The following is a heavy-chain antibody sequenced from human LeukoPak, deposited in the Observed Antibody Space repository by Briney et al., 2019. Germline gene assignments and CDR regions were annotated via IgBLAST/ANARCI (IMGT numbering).Heavy chain of an antibody. V-gene: IGHV4-34*01. J-gene: IGHJ4*02. D-gene: IGHD5-18*01. CDR2: IYYSGST. CDR3: ARARHGYIYGYRPNELGHFFDY. CDR1: GGSFSGYY. Sequence: SETLSLTCAVYGGSFSGYYWGWIRQTPGKGLEWIGSIYYSGSTYYKSSLKSRVTIPLDTSKNQFSLKLSSVTAADTAVYYCARARHGYIYGYRPNELGHFFDYWGQGTLVTVSS.